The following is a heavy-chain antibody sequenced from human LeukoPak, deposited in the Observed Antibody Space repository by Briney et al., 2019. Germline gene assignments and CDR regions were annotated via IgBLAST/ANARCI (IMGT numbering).Heavy chain of an antibody. CDR2: IYYSGST. V-gene: IGHV4-39*01. CDR1: GCSISSSSYY. D-gene: IGHD3-3*01. CDR3: ASRYYDFWSGRTSYYYMDV. J-gene: IGHJ6*03. Sequence: ETLSLTCTVSGCSISSSSYYWGWIRPPPRKGLEWIGSIYYSGSTYYNPSLKSRVTISVDTSKNQFSLKLSSVTAADTAVYYCASRYYDFWSGRTSYYYMDVWGKGTTVTVSS.